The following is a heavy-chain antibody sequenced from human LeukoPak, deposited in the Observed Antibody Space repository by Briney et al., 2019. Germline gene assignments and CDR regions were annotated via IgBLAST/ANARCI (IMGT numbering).Heavy chain of an antibody. CDR3: AARGTYYDFWSGYPRSGY. Sequence: PGGSLRLSCAASGFTFSSYWMHWARQAPGKGLVWVSRINSDGSSTSYADSVKGRFTISRDNAKNTLYLQMNSLRAEDTAVYYCAARGTYYDFWSGYPRSGYWGQGTLVTVSS. D-gene: IGHD3-3*01. V-gene: IGHV3-74*01. CDR2: INSDGSST. CDR1: GFTFSSYW. J-gene: IGHJ4*02.